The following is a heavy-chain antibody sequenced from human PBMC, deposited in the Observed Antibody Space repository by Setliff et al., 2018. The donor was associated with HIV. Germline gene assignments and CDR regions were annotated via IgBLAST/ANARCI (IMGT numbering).Heavy chain of an antibody. CDR1: GDSTSSSSSY. CDR3: ATLDHSGGNFLAY. CDR2: IHSSGST. J-gene: IGHJ4*02. D-gene: IGHD2-21*02. V-gene: IGHV4-61*05. Sequence: PSETLSLTCTVSGDSTSSSSSYWGWIRQPPGKGPEWIGYIHSSGSTIYNPSLKSRITISLDTSKEQFSLELSSATAADTAVYYCATLDHSGGNFLAYWGQGSLVTVSS.